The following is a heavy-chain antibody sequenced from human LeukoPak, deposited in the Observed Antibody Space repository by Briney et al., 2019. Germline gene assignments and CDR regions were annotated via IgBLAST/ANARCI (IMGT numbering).Heavy chain of an antibody. CDR1: GYTFTSYG. Sequence: GASVKVSCKASGYTFTSYGISWVRQAPGQGLEWMGWISAYNGNTNYAQKLQGRVTMTTDTSTSTAYMELRSLRSDDTAVYYCARDKRYSGSYYFDYWGQGTLVTVSS. J-gene: IGHJ4*02. CDR2: ISAYNGNT. D-gene: IGHD1-26*01. CDR3: ARDKRYSGSYYFDY. V-gene: IGHV1-18*01.